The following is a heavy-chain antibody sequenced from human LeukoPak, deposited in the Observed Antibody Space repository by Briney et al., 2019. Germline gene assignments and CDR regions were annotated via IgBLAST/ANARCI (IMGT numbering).Heavy chain of an antibody. Sequence: GGSLRLSCAASGFTFSNYAMSWVRQAPGKGLEWVSAISGGGVSTYYADSVKGWLTISRDNSKNTLNLQMNSLRAEDTAVYYCARLISSSARGYFDYWGQGTLVTVSS. V-gene: IGHV3-23*01. CDR3: ARLISSSARGYFDY. CDR1: GFTFSNYA. CDR2: ISGGGVST. J-gene: IGHJ4*02. D-gene: IGHD6-6*01.